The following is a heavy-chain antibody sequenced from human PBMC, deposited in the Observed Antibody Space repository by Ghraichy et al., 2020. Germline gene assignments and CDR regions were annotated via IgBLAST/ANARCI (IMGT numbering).Heavy chain of an antibody. J-gene: IGHJ4*02. D-gene: IGHD5-24*01. CDR3: ARDRRRWLQSNGYFDY. V-gene: IGHV1-69*13. Sequence: SVKVSCKASGGTFSSYAISWVRQAPGQGLEWMGGIIPIFGTANYAQKFQGRVTITADESTSTAYMELSSLRSEDTAVYYCARDRRRWLQSNGYFDYWGQGTLVTVSS. CDR2: IIPIFGTA. CDR1: GGTFSSYA.